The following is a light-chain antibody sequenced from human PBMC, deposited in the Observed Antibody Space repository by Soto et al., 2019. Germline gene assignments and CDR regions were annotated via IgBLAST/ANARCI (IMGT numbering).Light chain of an antibody. CDR1: ERLTGN. CDR2: EVS. Sequence: EIVMTQSPATLSLSPGERATLSCRASERLTGNLAWYQHRPGQAPRLLIYEVSTRATYIPARFSGRGSRTEFTLTISSLQAEDSAVYYCQQYQDWPRTFGQWTKVEI. J-gene: IGKJ1*01. V-gene: IGKV3-15*01. CDR3: QQYQDWPRT.